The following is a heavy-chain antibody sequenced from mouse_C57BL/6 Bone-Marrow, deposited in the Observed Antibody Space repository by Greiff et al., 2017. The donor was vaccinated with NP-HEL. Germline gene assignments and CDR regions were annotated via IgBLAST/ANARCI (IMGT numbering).Heavy chain of an antibody. CDR2: ISSGGSYT. Sequence: EVQLVESGGDLVKPGGSLKLSCAASGFTFSSYGMSWVRQTPDKRLEWVATISSGGSYTYYPDSVKGRFTISRDNAKNTLYLQMSSLKSEDTAMYYCARFPLWGTGTTVTVSS. J-gene: IGHJ1*03. D-gene: IGHD6-1*01. V-gene: IGHV5-6*01. CDR1: GFTFSSYG. CDR3: ARFPL.